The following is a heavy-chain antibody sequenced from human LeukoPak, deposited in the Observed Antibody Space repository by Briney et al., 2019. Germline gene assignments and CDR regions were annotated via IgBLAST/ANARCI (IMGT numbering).Heavy chain of an antibody. J-gene: IGHJ5*02. D-gene: IGHD3-10*01. V-gene: IGHV4-34*01. CDR2: INHSGST. CDR1: GGSFSGYY. CDR3: ARVSQGLWFRYWFDP. Sequence: PSETLSLTCAVYGGSFSGYYWSWIRQPPGKGLEWIGEINHSGSTNYNTSLTSRVTISVDTPKNQFSLKLSSVTAADTAVYYCARVSQGLWFRYWFDPWGQGTLVTVSS.